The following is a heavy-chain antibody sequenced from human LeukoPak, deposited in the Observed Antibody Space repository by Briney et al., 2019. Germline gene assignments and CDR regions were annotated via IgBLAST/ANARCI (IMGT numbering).Heavy chain of an antibody. Sequence: RPGGSLRLSCTVSGFTVSSNSMSWVRQAPGKGLEWVSRIHWNSGSTRYVDSVKGRFTISRDNAKNSLYLQMNSLRAEDTAVYYCAKERENYFEFDFWGQGTLVTVSS. CDR2: IHWNSGST. V-gene: IGHV3-20*04. D-gene: IGHD1-7*01. J-gene: IGHJ5*01. CDR1: GFTVSSNS. CDR3: AKERENYFEFDF.